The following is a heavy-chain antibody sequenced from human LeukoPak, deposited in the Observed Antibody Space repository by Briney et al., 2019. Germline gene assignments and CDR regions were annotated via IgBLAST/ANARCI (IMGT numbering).Heavy chain of an antibody. CDR1: GSTFSSYS. J-gene: IGHJ5*02. Sequence: GGSLRLSCAASGSTFSSYSMNWVRQAPGKGLEWVSSISSSSSYIYYADSVKGRFTISRDNAKNSLYLQMNSLRAEDTAVYYCARDRLSEYCSSTSCYPNWFDPWGQGTLVTVSS. V-gene: IGHV3-21*01. CDR3: ARDRLSEYCSSTSCYPNWFDP. D-gene: IGHD2-2*01. CDR2: ISSSSSYI.